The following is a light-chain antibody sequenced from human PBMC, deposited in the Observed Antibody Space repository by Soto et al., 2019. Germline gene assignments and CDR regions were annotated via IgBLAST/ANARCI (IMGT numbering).Light chain of an antibody. V-gene: IGKV3-11*01. Sequence: EIVLTQSPATLSLSPGERATLSCRASQSVSSYLAWYQQKPGQAPRLLIYDASNRATGIPARFSGSGSGTEFTLTISSLLPEDFAVYYCQQYNNWLRTFGQGTKVDIK. CDR2: DAS. CDR3: QQYNNWLRT. J-gene: IGKJ1*01. CDR1: QSVSSY.